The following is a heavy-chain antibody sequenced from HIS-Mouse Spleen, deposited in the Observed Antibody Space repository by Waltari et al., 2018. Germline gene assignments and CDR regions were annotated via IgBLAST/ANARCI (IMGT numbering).Heavy chain of an antibody. D-gene: IGHD3-3*01. Sequence: QLQLQESGPGLVKPSETLSLTCTVSGGSISSSRYYWGWIRQPPGKGLEWIGRIYYSGSNYDNPSLKSRVTISVDTSKNQCSLKLSSVTAADTAVYYGARAPTGFLEWFDAFDIWGQGTMVTVSS. J-gene: IGHJ3*02. CDR1: GGSISSSRYY. V-gene: IGHV4-39*07. CDR3: ARAPTGFLEWFDAFDI. CDR2: IYYSGSN.